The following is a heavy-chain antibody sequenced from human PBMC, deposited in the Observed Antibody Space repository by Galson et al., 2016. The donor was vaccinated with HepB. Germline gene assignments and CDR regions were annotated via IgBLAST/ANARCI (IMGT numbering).Heavy chain of an antibody. J-gene: IGHJ4*02. V-gene: IGHV3-23*01. Sequence: SLRLSCAASGFTFRNYAMGWVRQSPGKGLEWISVMSGSGGTTNYADSVRGRFSISRDNSKNTMYLQMNNLRAEDTAVYFCAKSPEIELIVYAHFDYWGQGTLVTASS. CDR1: GFTFRNYA. CDR3: AKSPEIELIVYAHFDY. CDR2: MSGSGGTT. D-gene: IGHD2-8*01.